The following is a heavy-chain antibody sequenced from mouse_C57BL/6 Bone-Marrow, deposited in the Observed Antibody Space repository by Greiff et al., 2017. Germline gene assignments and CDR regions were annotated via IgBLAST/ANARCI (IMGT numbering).Heavy chain of an antibody. V-gene: IGHV1-55*01. CDR2: IYPGSGST. J-gene: IGHJ2*01. D-gene: IGHD2-1*01. CDR1: GYTFTSYW. Sequence: QVQLQQPGAELVKPGASVKMSCKASGYTFTSYWITWVKQRPGQGLEWIGDIYPGSGSTNYNEKFKSKATLTVDTSSSTAYMQRSSLSSEDSAVYYSARYMAYGNYEDYWGQGTTLTVSS. CDR3: ARYMAYGNYEDY.